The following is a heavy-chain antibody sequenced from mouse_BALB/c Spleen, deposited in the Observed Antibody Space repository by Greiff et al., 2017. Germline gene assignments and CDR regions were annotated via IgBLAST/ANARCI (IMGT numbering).Heavy chain of an antibody. CDR3: ARQGGNYWYFDV. Sequence: EVKVEESGGGLVKPGGSLKLSCAASGFTFSSYAMSWVRQTPEKRLEWVATISSGGSYTYYPDSVKGRFTISRDNAKNTLYLQMSSLRSEDTAMYYCARQGGNYWYFDVWGAGTTVTVSS. D-gene: IGHD1-1*01. J-gene: IGHJ1*01. CDR1: GFTFSSYA. V-gene: IGHV5-9-3*01. CDR2: ISSGGSYT.